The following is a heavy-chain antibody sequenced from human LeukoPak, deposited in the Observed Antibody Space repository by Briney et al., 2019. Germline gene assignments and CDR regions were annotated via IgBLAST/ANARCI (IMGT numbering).Heavy chain of an antibody. D-gene: IGHD3-3*01. CDR2: ISTSGNT. CDR3: ARHELRTGRITIFGVVHKDAFDI. CDR1: GGFISNYY. V-gene: IGHV4-4*07. Sequence: SETLSLTCSVSGGFISNYYWSWIRQPAGKGLEWIGRISTSGNTNYNPSLKSRVTISVDTSKNQFSLKLSSVTAADTAVYYCARHELRTGRITIFGVVHKDAFDIWGQGTMVTVSS. J-gene: IGHJ3*02.